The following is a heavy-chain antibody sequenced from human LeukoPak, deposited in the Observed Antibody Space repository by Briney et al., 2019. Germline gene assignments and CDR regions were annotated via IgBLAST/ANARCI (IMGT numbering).Heavy chain of an antibody. V-gene: IGHV3-30*18. Sequence: PGGSLRPSCAASGFTFSSYGMHWVRQAPGKGLEWVAVISYDGSNKYYADSVKGRFTISRDNSKNTLYLQMNSLRAEDTAVYCCAKDPTFLPWGQGTLVTVSS. D-gene: IGHD2-21*01. CDR2: ISYDGSNK. J-gene: IGHJ5*02. CDR3: AKDPTFLP. CDR1: GFTFSSYG.